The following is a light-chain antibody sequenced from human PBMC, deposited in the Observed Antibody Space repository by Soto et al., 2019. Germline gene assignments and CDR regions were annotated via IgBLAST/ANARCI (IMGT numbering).Light chain of an antibody. CDR3: QQSYSLPLT. V-gene: IGKV1-39*01. CDR1: QTTSTY. Sequence: DIQMTQFPSFISASVGDRVTISCRSNQTTSTYLNGYQQKPMKAPKILIYTASILQSGVPSRFSGSGSGTSFTLTITNLHTEEFATDYCQQSYSLPLTVGPGTKVYIK. J-gene: IGKJ3*01. CDR2: TAS.